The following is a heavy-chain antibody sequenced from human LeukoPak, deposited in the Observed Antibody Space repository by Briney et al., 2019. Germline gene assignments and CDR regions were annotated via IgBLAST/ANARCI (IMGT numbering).Heavy chain of an antibody. J-gene: IGHJ3*02. D-gene: IGHD3-3*02. CDR2: IYYSGGT. V-gene: IGHV4-31*03. CDR1: GGSISSGGYY. CDR3: ARDPFSHHAFDI. Sequence: PSETLSLTCTVSGGSISSGGYYWSWIRQHPGKGLEWIGYIYYSGGTYYNPSLKSRVTISVDTSKNQFSLKLSSVTAADTAVYYCARDPFSHHAFDIWGQGTMVTVSS.